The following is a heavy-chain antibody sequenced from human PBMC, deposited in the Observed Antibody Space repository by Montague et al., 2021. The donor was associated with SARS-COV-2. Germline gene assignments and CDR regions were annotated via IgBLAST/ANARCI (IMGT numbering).Heavy chain of an antibody. J-gene: IGHJ3*02. CDR2: IYYSGST. V-gene: IGHV4-59*08. D-gene: IGHD3-10*01. CDR3: ASHTSGGITVVQAFDI. Sequence: SETLSLTCTVSGGSISSYYWSWIRQPPGKGLEWIGYIYYSGSTNYNPSLKSRVTISVDTSKNQFSLKLSSVTAADTAVDYCASHTSGGITVVQAFDIWGRGTMVTVSS. CDR1: GGSISSYY.